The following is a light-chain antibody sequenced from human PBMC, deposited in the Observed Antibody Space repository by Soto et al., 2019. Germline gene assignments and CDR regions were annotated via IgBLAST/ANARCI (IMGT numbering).Light chain of an antibody. J-gene: IGKJ1*01. CDR2: DAS. Sequence: EIVLTQSPATLSLSPGERATLSCRASQSVSSYLAWYQQKPGQAPRLLIYDASNRATDIPARFSGSGSGTDSTLIISSLEPEEFAVYYCLQRSGWPWTFGQGTRVEIK. V-gene: IGKV3-11*01. CDR3: LQRSGWPWT. CDR1: QSVSSY.